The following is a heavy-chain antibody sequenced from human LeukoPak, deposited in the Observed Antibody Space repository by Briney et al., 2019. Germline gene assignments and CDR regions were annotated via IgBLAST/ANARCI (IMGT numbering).Heavy chain of an antibody. CDR2: ITGSGDIT. Sequence: GGSLRLSCAASGFMFRSYGMNWVRQAPGKGLEWVSGITGSGDITYYADSVKGQFTISRDNSKNTLYLQMNSLRAEDTARYYCARGKPSYGSGTFYRPLEPNYMDVWGKGTTVTVSS. CDR3: ARGKPSYGSGTFYRPLEPNYMDV. J-gene: IGHJ6*03. CDR1: GFMFRSYG. D-gene: IGHD3-10*01. V-gene: IGHV3-23*01.